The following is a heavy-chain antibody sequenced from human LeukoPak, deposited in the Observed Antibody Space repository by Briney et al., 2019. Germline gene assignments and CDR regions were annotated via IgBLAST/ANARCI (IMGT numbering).Heavy chain of an antibody. CDR3: TTDNYYYGMDV. Sequence: GGSLRLSCAASGFTFSNAGMSWVRQAPGKGLEWVGRIKSKTDGGTTDYTAPVKGRFTISRDDSKNTLYLQMNSLKTEDTAVYYCTTDNYYYGMDVWGKGTTVTVSS. CDR2: IKSKTDGGTT. CDR1: GFTFSNAG. J-gene: IGHJ6*04. V-gene: IGHV3-15*01.